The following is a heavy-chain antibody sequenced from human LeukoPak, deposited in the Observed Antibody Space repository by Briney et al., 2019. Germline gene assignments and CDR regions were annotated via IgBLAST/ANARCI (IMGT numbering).Heavy chain of an antibody. CDR1: GFTFGIHA. V-gene: IGHV3-64*01. D-gene: IGHD3-22*01. CDR3: ARGEEFYDSSGYRRLDS. Sequence: PGGSLRLSCAASGFTFGIHAMHWVRQTPGKGLEYVAGISSNGANTFHTKSVEDRFIISRDNSKNMLYLQMGSLGVEDMAVYYCARGEEFYDSSGYRRLDSWGQGTLVAVSS. CDR2: ISSNGANT. J-gene: IGHJ4*02.